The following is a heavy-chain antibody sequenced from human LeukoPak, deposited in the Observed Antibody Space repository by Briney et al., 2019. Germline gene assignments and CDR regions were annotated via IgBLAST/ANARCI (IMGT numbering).Heavy chain of an antibody. CDR1: GYTFTSYY. CDR2: INPSGGST. Sequence: ASVKVSCKASGYTFTSYYMHWVRQAPGQGLEWMGIINPSGGSTSYAQKFQGRVTMTRDTSTSTVYMELSSLRSEDTAVYYCARKPYYDILTGYWGAYYYYGMDVWGQGTTVTVSS. J-gene: IGHJ6*02. V-gene: IGHV1-46*01. CDR3: ARKPYYDILTGYWGAYYYYGMDV. D-gene: IGHD3-9*01.